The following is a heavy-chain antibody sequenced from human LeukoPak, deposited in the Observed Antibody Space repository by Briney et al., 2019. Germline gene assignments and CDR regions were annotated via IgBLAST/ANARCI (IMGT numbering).Heavy chain of an antibody. Sequence: GGSLRLSCAASGFTFSSIAMSWVRQPPGKGLEWVSVIYSGGSTNYADSVKGRFTISRDNSKNTLHLQMNSLRVEDTAVYYCARGQSYYEAFDIWGQGTMVTVSS. CDR1: GFTFSSIA. V-gene: IGHV3-53*03. D-gene: IGHD1-26*01. CDR2: IYSGGST. CDR3: ARGQSYYEAFDI. J-gene: IGHJ3*02.